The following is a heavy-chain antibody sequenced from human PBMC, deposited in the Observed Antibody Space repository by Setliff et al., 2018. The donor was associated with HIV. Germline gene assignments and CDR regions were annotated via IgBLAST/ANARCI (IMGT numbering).Heavy chain of an antibody. CDR1: GGSITSGSYS. V-gene: IGHV4-61*09. J-gene: IGHJ2*01. Sequence: SETLSLTCTVSGGSITSGSYSWTWIRQPAGKGLEWIGHVASSGDIDYNPSLKSRVTISADTSKNQFSLKLTSVTTADTATYYCSRGPPFDRWGRGTLVTVSS. CDR2: VASSGDI. CDR3: SRGPPFDR.